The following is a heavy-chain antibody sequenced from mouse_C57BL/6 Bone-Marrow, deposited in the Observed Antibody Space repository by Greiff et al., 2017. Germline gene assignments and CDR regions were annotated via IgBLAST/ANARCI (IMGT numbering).Heavy chain of an antibody. CDR3: ARRIYYDYYWYFDV. CDR2: INPNYGTT. CDR1: GYSFTDYN. J-gene: IGHJ1*03. V-gene: IGHV1-39*01. D-gene: IGHD2-4*01. Sequence: EVQLQQSGPELVKPGASVKISCKASGYSFTDYNMNWVKQSHGKSLEWIGVINPNYGTTSYNQKFKGKATLTVDQSSSTAYMQLNSLTSEDSAVYYCARRIYYDYYWYFDVWGTGTTVTVSS.